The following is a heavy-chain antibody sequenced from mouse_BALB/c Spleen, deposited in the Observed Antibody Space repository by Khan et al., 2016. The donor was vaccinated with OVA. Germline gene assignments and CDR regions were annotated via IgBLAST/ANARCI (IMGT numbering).Heavy chain of an antibody. CDR1: GYTFTSYT. CDR2: IIPSSDYT. J-gene: IGHJ3*01. CDR3: ARSGAYYGSRAWFAY. D-gene: IGHD1-1*01. V-gene: IGHV1-4*01. Sequence: QVQLKQSGAELARPGASVKMSCKASGYTFTSYTMHWVKQRPGQGLEGIGYIIPSSDYTNYNQKFKNKATLTADKSSSTAYMQLSSLTSEYSAVYYCARSGAYYGSRAWFAYWGQGTLVTVSA.